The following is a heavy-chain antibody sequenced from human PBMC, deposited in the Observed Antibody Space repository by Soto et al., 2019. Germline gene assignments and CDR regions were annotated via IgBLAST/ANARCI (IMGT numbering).Heavy chain of an antibody. CDR3: TRDTDYEYSSSKGLIADYYYGMDV. D-gene: IGHD6-6*01. CDR1: GFTFGDYA. Sequence: GGSLRLSCTASGFTFGDYAMSWFRQAPGKGLEWVGFIRSKAYGGTTEYAASVKGRFTISRDDSKSIAYLQMNSLKTEDTAVYYCTRDTDYEYSSSKGLIADYYYGMDVWGQGTTVTVSS. CDR2: IRSKAYGGTT. J-gene: IGHJ6*02. V-gene: IGHV3-49*03.